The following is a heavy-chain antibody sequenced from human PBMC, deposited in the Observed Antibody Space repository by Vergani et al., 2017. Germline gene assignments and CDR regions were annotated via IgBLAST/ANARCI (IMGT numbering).Heavy chain of an antibody. V-gene: IGHV3-30*03. CDR3: AAGIVSYFDY. J-gene: IGHJ4*02. Sequence: QVQLVESGGGVVQPGRSLRLSCAASGFTFSSYGIHWVRQAPGKGLEWVAVISYDGSNKYYADSVKGRFTISRDNSKNTLYLQMNSLRAEDTAVYYCAAGIVSYFDYWGQGTLVTVSS. CDR1: GFTFSSYG. D-gene: IGHD3-22*01. CDR2: ISYDGSNK.